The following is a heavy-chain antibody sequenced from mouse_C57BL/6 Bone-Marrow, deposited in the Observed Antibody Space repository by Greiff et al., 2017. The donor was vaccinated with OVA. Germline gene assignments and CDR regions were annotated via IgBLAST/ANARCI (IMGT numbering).Heavy chain of an antibody. CDR1: GFNIKDDY. CDR3: TFPITPVVSTDY. CDR2: IDPENGDT. Sequence: EVQLQQSGAELVRPGASVKLSCTASGFNIKDDYMHWVKQRPEQGLEWIGWIDPENGDTEYASKFQGKATITADTSSNTAYLQLSSLTSEDTAVYYCTFPITPVVSTDYSGQGPTLTVSS. V-gene: IGHV14-4*01. D-gene: IGHD1-1*01. J-gene: IGHJ2*01.